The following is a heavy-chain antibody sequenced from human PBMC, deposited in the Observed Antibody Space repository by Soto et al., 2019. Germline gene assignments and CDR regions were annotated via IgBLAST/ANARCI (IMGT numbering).Heavy chain of an antibody. V-gene: IGHV1-3*01. D-gene: IGHD5-18*01. CDR1: GYTFTSYA. CDR3: ARVSDTAMAPNFDY. J-gene: IGHJ4*02. CDR2: INAGNGNT. Sequence: ASVKVSCKASGYTFTSYAMHWVRQAPGQRLEWMGWINAGNGNTKYSQKFQGRVTITRDTSASTAYMELSSLRSEDTAVYYCARVSDTAMAPNFDYWGQGTLVTVSS.